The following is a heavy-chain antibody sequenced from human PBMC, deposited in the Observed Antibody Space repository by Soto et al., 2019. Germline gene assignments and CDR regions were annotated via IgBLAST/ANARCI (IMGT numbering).Heavy chain of an antibody. CDR1: GGSISSYY. J-gene: IGHJ4*02. V-gene: IGHV4-59*08. Sequence: PSETLSLTCTVSGGSISSYYWSWIRQPPGKGLEWIGYIYYSGSTNYNPSLKSRVTISVDTSKNQFSLKLSSVTAADTAVYYCARQDYSSDYDYWGQGTLVTVSS. D-gene: IGHD6-19*01. CDR2: IYYSGST. CDR3: ARQDYSSDYDY.